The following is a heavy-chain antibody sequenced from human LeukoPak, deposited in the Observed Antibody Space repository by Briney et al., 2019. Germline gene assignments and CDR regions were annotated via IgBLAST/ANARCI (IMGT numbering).Heavy chain of an antibody. CDR1: GGTFSSYA. J-gene: IGHJ5*02. Sequence: SVKVSCKASGGTFSSYAISWVRQAPGQGLEWMGGIIPIFGTANYAQKFQGRVTITADESTSTAYMELSSLRSEDTAVYYCASGGTSSSSPSGFDPWGQGPLVTVSS. CDR2: IIPIFGTA. V-gene: IGHV1-69*13. CDR3: ASGGTSSSSPSGFDP. D-gene: IGHD6-13*01.